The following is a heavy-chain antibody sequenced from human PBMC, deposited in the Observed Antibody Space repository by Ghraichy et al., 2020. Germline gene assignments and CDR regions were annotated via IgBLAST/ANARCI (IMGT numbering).Heavy chain of an antibody. V-gene: IGHV4-39*01. CDR1: GGSISINSYY. CDR2: VYFSGST. D-gene: IGHD4-23*01. CDR3: ARLLTGYGGNNWFDP. J-gene: IGHJ5*02. Sequence: SETLSLTCTVSGGSISINSYYWTWIRQPPGKGLEWIGSVYFSGSTYYNPSLKSRVTISVDTSKNQFSLKVTSVTAADTAVYFCARLLTGYGGNNWFDPWGQGTLVTVSS.